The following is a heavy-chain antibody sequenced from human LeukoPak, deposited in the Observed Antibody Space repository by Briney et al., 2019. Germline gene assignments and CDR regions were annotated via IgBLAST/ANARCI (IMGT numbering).Heavy chain of an antibody. J-gene: IGHJ5*02. CDR2: INADGGTK. CDR3: ASLDMSEIS. CDR1: GFSFSNSG. D-gene: IGHD2-15*01. V-gene: IGHV3-64*01. Sequence: SGGSLRLSCAASGFSFSNSGMHWVRQAPGKGLEYVSSINADGGTKYYANSVKGRFTISRDNSKNTLYLQTGNVRPDDMAVYYCASLDMSEISWGQGTLVTVSS.